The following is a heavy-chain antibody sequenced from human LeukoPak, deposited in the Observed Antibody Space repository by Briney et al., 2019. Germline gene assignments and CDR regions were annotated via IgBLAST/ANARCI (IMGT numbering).Heavy chain of an antibody. CDR2: IYHSGST. CDR3: ARARGYCSSTSCLNSYYYYYYMDV. D-gene: IGHD2-2*01. V-gene: IGHV4-30-2*01. CDR1: GGSISSGGYY. J-gene: IGHJ6*03. Sequence: SQTLSLTCTVSGGSISSGGYYWSWIRQPPGKGLEWIGYIYHSGSTYYNPSLKSRVTISVDRSKNQFSLKLSSVTAADTAVYYCARARGYCSSTSCLNSYYYYYYMDVWGKGTTVTVSS.